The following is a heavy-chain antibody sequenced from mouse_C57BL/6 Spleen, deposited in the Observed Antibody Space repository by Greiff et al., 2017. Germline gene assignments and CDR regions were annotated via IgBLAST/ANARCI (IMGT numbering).Heavy chain of an antibody. D-gene: IGHD3-3*01. CDR3: ARAGVGQAMDY. Sequence: QVQLQQPGAELVKPGASVKLSCKASGYTFTSYWMQWVKQRPGQGLEWIGEIDPSDSSTNYNQKFKGKATLTVDTSSSTAYMQLSSLTSEDSAVYYCARAGVGQAMDYWGQGTSVTVSS. CDR2: IDPSDSST. CDR1: GYTFTSYW. V-gene: IGHV1-50*01. J-gene: IGHJ4*01.